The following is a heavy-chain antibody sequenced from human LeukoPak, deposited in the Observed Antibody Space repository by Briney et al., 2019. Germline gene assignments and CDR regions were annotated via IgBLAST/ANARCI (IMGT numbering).Heavy chain of an antibody. Sequence: GGSLRLSCAASGFTLSSYSMNWVRQAPGKGLEWVSSISSSSSYIYYADSVKGRFTISRDNAKNSLYLQMNSLRAEDTAVYYCARDLYSGSYLDVWGKGTTVTVSS. J-gene: IGHJ6*03. V-gene: IGHV3-21*01. CDR1: GFTLSSYS. D-gene: IGHD1-26*01. CDR2: ISSSSSYI. CDR3: ARDLYSGSYLDV.